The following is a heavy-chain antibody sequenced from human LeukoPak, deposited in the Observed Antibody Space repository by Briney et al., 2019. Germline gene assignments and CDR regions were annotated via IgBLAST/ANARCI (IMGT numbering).Heavy chain of an antibody. V-gene: IGHV3-21*01. CDR1: GFTFSTYW. D-gene: IGHD2-2*01. Sequence: GGSLRLSCAASGFTFSTYWMNWVRQAPGKGLEWVSAIDPSSTYIYYADSVKGRFTISRDNAENSLYLQMNSLRVEDTAVYYCARAPTVLVGYCSSSSCQADYWGQGTLVTVSS. J-gene: IGHJ4*02. CDR3: ARAPTVLVGYCSSSSCQADY. CDR2: IDPSSTYI.